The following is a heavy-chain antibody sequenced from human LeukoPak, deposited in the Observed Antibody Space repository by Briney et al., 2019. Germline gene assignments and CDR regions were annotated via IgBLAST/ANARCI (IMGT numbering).Heavy chain of an antibody. V-gene: IGHV4-59*08. CDR3: ARHPATGLLDY. Sequence: SETLSLTCTVSGGSISSYYWSWIRQPPGKGLEWIGYIYYSGSTNYNPSLKSRVTISVDTSKNQFFLKLSSVTAADTAVYYCARHPATGLLDYWGQGTLVTVSS. CDR1: GGSISSYY. D-gene: IGHD1-26*01. CDR2: IYYSGST. J-gene: IGHJ4*02.